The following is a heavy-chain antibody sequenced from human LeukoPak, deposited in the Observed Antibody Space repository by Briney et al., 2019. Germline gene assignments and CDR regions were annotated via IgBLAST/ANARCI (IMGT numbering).Heavy chain of an antibody. Sequence: ASVKVSCKASGYTFTSYYMHWVRQAPGQGLEWMGIINPSGGSTSYAQKFQGRVTMTRDMSTSTVYMELSSLRSEDTAVYYCARERIAAAGATYYYYYMDVWGKGTTVTVSS. CDR2: INPSGGST. D-gene: IGHD6-13*01. J-gene: IGHJ6*03. CDR3: ARERIAAAGATYYYYYMDV. V-gene: IGHV1-46*01. CDR1: GYTFTSYY.